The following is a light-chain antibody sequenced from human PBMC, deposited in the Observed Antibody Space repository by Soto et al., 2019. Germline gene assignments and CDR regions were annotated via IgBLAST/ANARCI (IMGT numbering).Light chain of an antibody. CDR3: QQYNSYSWT. CDR1: QTISSW. V-gene: IGKV1-5*03. Sequence: DILMTQSPSTLSASVGDTVAITCRASQTISSWLAWYQQKPGKAPKLLIYKASSLESGVPSRFSGSGSGTEFTLTISSLQPDDFATYYCQQYNSYSWTFGQGTKV. J-gene: IGKJ1*01. CDR2: KAS.